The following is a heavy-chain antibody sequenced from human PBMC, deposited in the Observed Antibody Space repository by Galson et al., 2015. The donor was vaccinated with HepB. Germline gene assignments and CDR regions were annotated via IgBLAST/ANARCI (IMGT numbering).Heavy chain of an antibody. Sequence: SCAASGFTFTTYYMTWVRQAPGKGLEWVANINQDGIQRYYADSVKGRFTISRDNAKNSVYLQINSLRAEDAGVYFCAREFGPDYWGQGTLVTVSS. D-gene: IGHD3-10*01. CDR3: AREFGPDY. CDR1: GFTFTTYY. V-gene: IGHV3-7*01. CDR2: INQDGIQR. J-gene: IGHJ4*02.